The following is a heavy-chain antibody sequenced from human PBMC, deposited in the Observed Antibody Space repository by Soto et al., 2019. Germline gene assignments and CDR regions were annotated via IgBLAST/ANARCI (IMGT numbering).Heavy chain of an antibody. D-gene: IGHD5-12*01. CDR3: ARGITKLLPLAAVFDY. Sequence: SQTLSLTCAISGDSVSSNSAAWNWIRQSPSRGLEWLGRTYYRSKWCNDYAVSVKSRITINPDTSKNQFSLQLNSVTPEDTAVYYGARGITKLLPLAAVFDYWGQGTLVTVSS. J-gene: IGHJ4*02. V-gene: IGHV6-1*01. CDR1: GDSVSSNSAA. CDR2: TYYRSKWCN.